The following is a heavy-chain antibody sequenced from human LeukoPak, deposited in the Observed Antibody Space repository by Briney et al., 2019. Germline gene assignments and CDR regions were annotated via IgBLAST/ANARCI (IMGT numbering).Heavy chain of an antibody. CDR2: ISSSGSTI. Sequence: QAGGSLRLSCAASGFTFSSYEMNWVRQAPGKGLEWVSYISSSGSTIYYADSVKGRFTISRDNAKNSLYLQMNSLRAEDTAVYYCARVRQVGRSMVRGVIIMTRGPRNLDFDYWGQGTLVTVSS. CDR3: ARVRQVGRSMVRGVIIMTRGPRNLDFDY. CDR1: GFTFSSYE. V-gene: IGHV3-48*03. D-gene: IGHD3-10*01. J-gene: IGHJ4*02.